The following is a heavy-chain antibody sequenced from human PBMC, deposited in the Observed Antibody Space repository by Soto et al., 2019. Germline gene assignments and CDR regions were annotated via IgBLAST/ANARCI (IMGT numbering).Heavy chain of an antibody. Sequence: SETLSLTCAVYGGSFSGYYWSWIRQPPGKGLEWIGEINHSGSTNYNPSLKSRVTISVDTSKNQFSLKLSSVTAADTAVYYCARVVRPQYYYDSSGYYFVYWGQGTLVTVSS. D-gene: IGHD3-22*01. CDR2: INHSGST. V-gene: IGHV4-34*01. CDR1: GGSFSGYY. J-gene: IGHJ4*02. CDR3: ARVVRPQYYYDSSGYYFVY.